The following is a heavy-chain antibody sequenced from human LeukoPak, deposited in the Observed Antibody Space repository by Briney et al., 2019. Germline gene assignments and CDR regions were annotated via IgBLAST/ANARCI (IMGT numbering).Heavy chain of an antibody. V-gene: IGHV4-61*01. CDR2: IYYSGST. D-gene: IGHD3-10*01. Sequence: SETLSLTCTVSGGSVSSGSYYWSWIRQPPGKGLEWIGYIYYSGSTNYNPSLKSRVTISVDTSKNQFSLKLSSVTAADTAVYYCARRTEYNWFDPWGQGTLVTVSS. J-gene: IGHJ5*02. CDR3: ARRTEYNWFDP. CDR1: GGSVSSGSYY.